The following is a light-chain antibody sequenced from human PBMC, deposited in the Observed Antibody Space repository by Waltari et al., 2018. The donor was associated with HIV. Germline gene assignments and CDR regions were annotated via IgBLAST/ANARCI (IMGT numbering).Light chain of an antibody. CDR1: SSTIGAGYA. Sequence: QSVLTQPPSVSRAPGQRVTISCPGSSSTIGAGYAVHWYQQLPGTAPKLLIYGNSNRPSGVPDRFSGSKSGTSASLAITGLLAEDEADYYCQSYDSSLSVWVFGGGTKLTVL. CDR3: QSYDSSLSVWV. CDR2: GNS. J-gene: IGLJ3*02. V-gene: IGLV1-40*01.